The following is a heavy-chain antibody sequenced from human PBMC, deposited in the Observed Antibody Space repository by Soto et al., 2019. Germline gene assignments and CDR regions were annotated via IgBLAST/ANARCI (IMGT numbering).Heavy chain of an antibody. Sequence: ASVKVSCKASGYTFTSYGISWVRQAPGQGLEWMGWISAYNGNTNYAQKLQGRVTMTTDTYTRTAYMELRSLRSDDTAVYYCARDPIGYSSSWPSQNFDYWGQGTLVTVSS. D-gene: IGHD6-13*01. CDR1: GYTFTSYG. J-gene: IGHJ4*02. V-gene: IGHV1-18*04. CDR2: ISAYNGNT. CDR3: ARDPIGYSSSWPSQNFDY.